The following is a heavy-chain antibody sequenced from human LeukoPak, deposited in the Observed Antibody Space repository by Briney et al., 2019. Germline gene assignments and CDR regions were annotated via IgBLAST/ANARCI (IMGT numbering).Heavy chain of an antibody. Sequence: PSETLSLTCAVSSGSISSSSYYWGWIRQPPGKGLEWIGSIYYSGSTYYNPSLKSRVTISVDTSKNQFSLKLSSVTAADTAVYYCAGQNDDYGDYAAGNWFDPWGQGTLVTVSS. J-gene: IGHJ5*02. D-gene: IGHD4-17*01. V-gene: IGHV4-39*01. CDR3: AGQNDDYGDYAAGNWFDP. CDR1: SGSISSSSYY. CDR2: IYYSGST.